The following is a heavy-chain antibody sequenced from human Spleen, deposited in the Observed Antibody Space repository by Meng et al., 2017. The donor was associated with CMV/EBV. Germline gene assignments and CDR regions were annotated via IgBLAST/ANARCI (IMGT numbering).Heavy chain of an antibody. V-gene: IGHV4-4*07. J-gene: IGHJ5*02. Sequence: VQLTESGPGLVRPSETLSLTCTVSGGSISSYYWSWIRQPAGKGLEWIGRIYTSGSTNYNPSLKSRVTMSVDTSKNQFSLKLSSVTAADTAVYYCARDSRDFWSGYSEAWGQGTLVTVSS. CDR2: IYTSGST. CDR3: ARDSRDFWSGYSEA. D-gene: IGHD3-3*01. CDR1: GGSISSYY.